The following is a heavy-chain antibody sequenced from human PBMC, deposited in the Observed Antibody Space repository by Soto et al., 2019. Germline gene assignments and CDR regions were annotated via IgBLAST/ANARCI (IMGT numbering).Heavy chain of an antibody. V-gene: IGHV4-4*02. Sequence: QVQLQESGPGLVKPSGTLSLTCAVSGGSISSSNWWSWVRQPPGKGLEWIGEIYHSGSTNYNPSLKRRVTISVDKSKNQFSLKLSSVTAADTAVYYCARRAYYYDSSGENWFDPWGQGTLVTVSS. CDR2: IYHSGST. J-gene: IGHJ5*02. CDR3: ARRAYYYDSSGENWFDP. CDR1: GGSISSSNW. D-gene: IGHD3-22*01.